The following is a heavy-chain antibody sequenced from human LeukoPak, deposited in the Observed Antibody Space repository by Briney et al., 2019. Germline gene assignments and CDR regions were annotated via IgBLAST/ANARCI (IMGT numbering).Heavy chain of an antibody. D-gene: IGHD6-13*01. J-gene: IGHJ4*02. Sequence: PSETLSLTCSVSGGSIGKYHWTWIRQPPGKRLEWIGYVYYTGNLNYNPSLERRVSLSIDTSKNQSSLSLSPVTAADTAVYYCARGSAPGTGPPSLDSWGQGILVTVSS. V-gene: IGHV4-59*01. CDR1: GGSIGKYH. CDR2: VYYTGNL. CDR3: ARGSAPGTGPPSLDS.